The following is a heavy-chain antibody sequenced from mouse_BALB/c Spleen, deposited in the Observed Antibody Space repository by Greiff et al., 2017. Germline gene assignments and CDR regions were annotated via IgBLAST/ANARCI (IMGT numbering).Heavy chain of an antibody. Sequence: EVMLVESGGGLVQPGGSLRLSCATSGFTFTDYYMSWVRQPPGKALEWLGFIRNKANGYTTEYSASVKGRFTISRDNSQSILYLQMNTLRAEDSATYYCARAQTGAMDYWGQGTSVTVSS. CDR3: ARAQTGAMDY. D-gene: IGHD4-1*01. CDR2: IRNKANGYTT. V-gene: IGHV7-3*02. J-gene: IGHJ4*01. CDR1: GFTFTDYY.